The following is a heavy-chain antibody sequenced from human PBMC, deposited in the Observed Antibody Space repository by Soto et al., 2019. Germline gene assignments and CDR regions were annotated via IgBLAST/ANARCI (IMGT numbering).Heavy chain of an antibody. J-gene: IGHJ1*01. CDR2: INPNSGGT. D-gene: IGHD6-13*01. Sequence: ASVKVSCKASGYTFTGYYMHWVRQAPGQGLEWMGWINPNSGGTNYAQKFQGWVTMTRDTSISTAYMELSRLRSDDTAVYYCARGVPLGGAAAANRGYLQHWGQGTLVTVSS. CDR1: GYTFTGYY. V-gene: IGHV1-2*04. CDR3: ARGVPLGGAAAANRGYLQH.